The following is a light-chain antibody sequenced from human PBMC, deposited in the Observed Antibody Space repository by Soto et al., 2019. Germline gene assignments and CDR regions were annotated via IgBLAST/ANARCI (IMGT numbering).Light chain of an antibody. Sequence: QSALTQPASVSGSPGQSITISCTGTSSDVGGYNYVSWYQQPPGKPPKLMIYEVSNRPSGVSNRFSGSKSGNTASLTISGLQAEDEADYYCSSYTSSSKVVFGGGTKLTVL. CDR1: SSDVGGYNY. J-gene: IGLJ2*01. CDR3: SSYTSSSKVV. V-gene: IGLV2-14*01. CDR2: EVS.